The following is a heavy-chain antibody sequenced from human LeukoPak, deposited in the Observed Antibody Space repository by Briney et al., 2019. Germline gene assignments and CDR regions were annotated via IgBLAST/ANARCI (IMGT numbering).Heavy chain of an antibody. D-gene: IGHD3-22*01. J-gene: IGHJ5*02. V-gene: IGHV3-53*01. CDR2: IYSGGST. CDR3: ARVTSFYDSSGYTSVGFDP. CDR1: GFTVSSNY. Sequence: GGSLRLSCAASGFTVSSNYMSWVRQAPGKGLEWVSVIYSGGSTYYADSVKGRFTISRDNSKNTLYLQMNSLRAEDTAVYCCARVTSFYDSSGYTSVGFDPWGQGTLVTVSS.